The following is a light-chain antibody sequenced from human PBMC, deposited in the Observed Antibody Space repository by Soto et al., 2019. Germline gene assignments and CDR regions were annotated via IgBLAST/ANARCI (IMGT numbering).Light chain of an antibody. Sequence: QSVLTQPASLSASPGQSITISCTGTTSDFSHYNYVAWYQQLPGKAPKLLIYEVTNRPSGVSNRFSGSKSGNTASLTISGLQSDDEADYYCSSYTASTTLLLFGTGTKVTVL. V-gene: IGLV2-14*01. CDR2: EVT. CDR3: SSYTASTTLLL. CDR1: TSDFSHYNY. J-gene: IGLJ1*01.